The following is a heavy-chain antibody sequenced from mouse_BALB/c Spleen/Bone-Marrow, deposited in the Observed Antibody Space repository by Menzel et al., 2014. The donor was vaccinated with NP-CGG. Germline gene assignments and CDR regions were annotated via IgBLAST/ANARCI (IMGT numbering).Heavy chain of an antibody. V-gene: IGHV7-3*02. Sequence: EVQLVESGGGLVQPGGSLRLSCTTSGFTFTDYYMSWVRQPPGKALEWLGFIRNKANGYTTEYSASVKGRFTISRDNSQSILYLQMNTLRAEDSATYYCARDRGLTYFDYWGQGTTLTVSS. J-gene: IGHJ2*01. CDR3: ARDRGLTYFDY. CDR2: IRNKANGYTT. D-gene: IGHD2-4*01. CDR1: GFTFTDYY.